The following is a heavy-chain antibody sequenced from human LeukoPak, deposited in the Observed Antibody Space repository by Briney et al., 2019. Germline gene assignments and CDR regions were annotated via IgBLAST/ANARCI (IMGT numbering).Heavy chain of an antibody. V-gene: IGHV3-48*02. Sequence: GGSLRLSCAASGFTFSSYAMSWVRQAPGKGLEWVSYISSGSSTIYYADSVKGRFTISRDNAKNSLYLQMDSLRDEDTAVFYCVRFFDYWGQGTLVTVSS. CDR1: GFTFSSYA. J-gene: IGHJ4*02. CDR2: ISSGSSTI. CDR3: VRFFDY.